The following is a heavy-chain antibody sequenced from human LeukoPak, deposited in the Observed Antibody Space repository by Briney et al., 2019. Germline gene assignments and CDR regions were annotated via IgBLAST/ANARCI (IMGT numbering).Heavy chain of an antibody. CDR1: GFSISSGYS. J-gene: IGHJ4*02. D-gene: IGHD1-26*01. V-gene: IGHV4-38-2*02. CDR2: VCHTGGT. CDR3: AREEGATQDAN. Sequence: SETLSLTCTVSGFSISSGYSWAWIRQPPGKGLEWIGSVCHTGGTYYNPSLKSRVTISVDTSRNQFSLRLSSVTAADTAVYYCAREEGATQDANWGQGTLVLVSS.